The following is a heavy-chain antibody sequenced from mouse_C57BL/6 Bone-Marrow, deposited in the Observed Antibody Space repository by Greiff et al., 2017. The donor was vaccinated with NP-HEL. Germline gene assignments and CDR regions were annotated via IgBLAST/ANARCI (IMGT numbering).Heavy chain of an antibody. J-gene: IGHJ1*03. D-gene: IGHD4-1*01. Sequence: QVQLQQSGAELARPGASVKLSCKASGYTFTSYGISWVKQRPGQGLEWIGEIYPRSGNTYYNEKFKGKATLTADKSSSTAYMELRSLTSEDSAVYFCARRDWDEVYWYFDVWGTGTTVTVSS. V-gene: IGHV1-81*01. CDR3: ARRDWDEVYWYFDV. CDR1: GYTFTSYG. CDR2: IYPRSGNT.